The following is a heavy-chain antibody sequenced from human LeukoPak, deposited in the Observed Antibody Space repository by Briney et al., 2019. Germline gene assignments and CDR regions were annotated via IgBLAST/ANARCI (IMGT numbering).Heavy chain of an antibody. Sequence: GESLKISCKGSGYSFTSYWIGWVLQMPGKGLEWMGKIYPGDSDTRYSPSFQGQVTISADKSISTAYLQSSNLKASDTAMYYCARLLRDYFDYWGQGTLVTVSS. D-gene: IGHD2-15*01. CDR3: ARLLRDYFDY. J-gene: IGHJ4*02. CDR2: IYPGDSDT. V-gene: IGHV5-51*01. CDR1: GYSFTSYW.